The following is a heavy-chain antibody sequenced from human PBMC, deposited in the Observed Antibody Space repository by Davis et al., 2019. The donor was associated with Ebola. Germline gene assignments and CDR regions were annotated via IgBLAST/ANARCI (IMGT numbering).Heavy chain of an antibody. CDR2: IGTSADT. CDR1: GFASRNYV. J-gene: IGHJ3*02. V-gene: IGHV3-23*01. D-gene: IGHD1-7*01. Sequence: GGSLRLSCAASGFASRNYVMSWVRQAPGKGLEWVSTIGTSADTYYADSVKGRFTISSDNSKNTLYLQMNGLRVEDTAIYYCAKETSNIWFDIWGQGTNVTVSS. CDR3: AKETSNIWFDI.